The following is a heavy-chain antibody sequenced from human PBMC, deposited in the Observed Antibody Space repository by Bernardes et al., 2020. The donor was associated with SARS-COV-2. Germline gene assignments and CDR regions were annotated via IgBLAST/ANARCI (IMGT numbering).Heavy chain of an antibody. CDR3: AWLPGFPPA. CDR1: GSSISGSSYY. D-gene: IGHD5-18*01. CDR2: IYFGGST. J-gene: IGHJ4*02. V-gene: IGHV4-39*01. Sequence: SETLSRTCTVSGSSISGSSYYWAWIRQPPGKGLEWIGSIYFGGSTYYNPSLKSRVTIAVDTSKNQFSLRLSSVTAADTAVYYCAWLPGFPPAWGQGTLVAVSS.